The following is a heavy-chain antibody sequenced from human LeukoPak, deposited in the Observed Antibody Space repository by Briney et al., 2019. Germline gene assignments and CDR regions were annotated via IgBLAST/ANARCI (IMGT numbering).Heavy chain of an antibody. CDR1: GFTFSTYA. D-gene: IGHD6-13*01. Sequence: PGGSLRLSCAASGFTFSTYAMSWVRQAPGKGLEWVSAISGSGGSTYYADSVKGRFTISRDNSKNTLHLQMNSLRAEDTAVYYCAKDGHSSSWLHVDYWGQGTLVTVSS. V-gene: IGHV3-23*01. CDR3: AKDGHSSSWLHVDY. J-gene: IGHJ4*02. CDR2: ISGSGGST.